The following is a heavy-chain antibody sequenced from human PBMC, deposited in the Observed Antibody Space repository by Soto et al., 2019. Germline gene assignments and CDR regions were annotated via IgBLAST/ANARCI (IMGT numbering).Heavy chain of an antibody. Sequence: GGSLRLSCAAPGFSFSSYGMHWVRQAPGKGLEWVAVIWYDGSNKYYADSVKGRFTISRDNSKNTLYLQMNSLRAEDTAVYYSARDWDIVVVLCWFDPWGQGTLVTGSS. CDR3: ARDWDIVVVLCWFDP. CDR2: IWYDGSNK. J-gene: IGHJ5*02. CDR1: GFSFSSYG. V-gene: IGHV3-33*01. D-gene: IGHD2-15*01.